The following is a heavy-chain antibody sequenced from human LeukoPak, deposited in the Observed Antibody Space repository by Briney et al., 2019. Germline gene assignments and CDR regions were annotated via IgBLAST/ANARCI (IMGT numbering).Heavy chain of an antibody. J-gene: IGHJ5*02. Sequence: SETLSLTCTVSGGSISTYYWTWTRQPPGKELEWIGYISYSGSTNYNPSLKSRVTISVDTSKNQFSLKLSSVTAADTAVYYCARGPRIAVAGRRSWFDPWGQGTLVTVSS. D-gene: IGHD6-19*01. CDR1: GGSISTYY. V-gene: IGHV4-59*12. CDR3: ARGPRIAVAGRRSWFDP. CDR2: ISYSGST.